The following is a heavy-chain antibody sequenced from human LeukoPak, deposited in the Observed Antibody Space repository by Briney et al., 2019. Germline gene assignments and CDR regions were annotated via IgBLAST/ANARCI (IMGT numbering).Heavy chain of an antibody. D-gene: IGHD3-9*01. Sequence: PSETLSLTCTVSGGSISSYYWSWIRQPPGKGLEWIGYIYYSGSTNYNPSLKSRVTISVDTSKNQFSLKLSSVTAADTAVYYCARVDTLTGKPFNLWGQGTLVTVSS. CDR3: ARVDTLTGKPFNL. V-gene: IGHV4-59*01. CDR2: IYYSGST. CDR1: GGSISSYY. J-gene: IGHJ5*02.